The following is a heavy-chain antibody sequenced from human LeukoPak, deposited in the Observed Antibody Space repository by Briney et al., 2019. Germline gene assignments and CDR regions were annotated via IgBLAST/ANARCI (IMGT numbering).Heavy chain of an antibody. CDR3: ARIRGYSYVADY. Sequence: SETLSLTCTVSGGSISSYYWSWIRQPPGKGLEWIGYIYYSRSTNYNPSLKSRVTISVDTSKNQFSLKLSSVTAADTAVYYCARIRGYSYVADYWGQGTLVTVSS. CDR2: IYYSRST. D-gene: IGHD5-18*01. V-gene: IGHV4-59*08. J-gene: IGHJ4*02. CDR1: GGSISSYY.